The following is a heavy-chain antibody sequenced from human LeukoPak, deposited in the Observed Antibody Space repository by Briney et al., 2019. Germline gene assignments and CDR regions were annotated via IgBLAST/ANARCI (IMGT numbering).Heavy chain of an antibody. D-gene: IGHD6-13*01. CDR1: GGSFSGYY. V-gene: IGHV3-23*01. Sequence: RTSETLSLTCAVYGGSFSGYYWSWVRQAPGKGLEWVSAISGSGGSTYYADSVKGRFTISRDNSKNTLYLQMNSLRAEDTAVYYCAATPHSSSWYFQHWGQGTLVTVSS. CDR3: AATPHSSSWYFQH. J-gene: IGHJ1*01. CDR2: ISGSGGST.